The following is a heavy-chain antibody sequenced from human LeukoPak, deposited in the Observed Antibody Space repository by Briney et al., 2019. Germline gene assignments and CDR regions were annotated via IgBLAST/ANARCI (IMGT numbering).Heavy chain of an antibody. J-gene: IGHJ4*02. CDR1: GFTFSSYA. CDR3: ARTLGYCSSTSCYEAGFYFDY. CDR2: ISGSGGST. V-gene: IGHV3-23*01. D-gene: IGHD2-2*01. Sequence: GGSLRLSCAASGFTFSSYAMSWVRKAPGKGLEWVSAISGSGGSTYYADSVKGRFTISRDNSKNTLYLQMNSLRAEDTAVYYCARTLGYCSSTSCYEAGFYFDYWGQGTLVTVSS.